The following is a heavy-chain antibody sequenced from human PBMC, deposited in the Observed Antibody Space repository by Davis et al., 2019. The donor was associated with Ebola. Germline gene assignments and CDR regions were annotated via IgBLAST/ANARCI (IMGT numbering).Heavy chain of an antibody. Sequence: PSETLSLTCSVSGGSISTYYWGWIRQPPGKGLEWIGSIYYSGSTFYNPSLKSRITISVDTSKNHFSLNLRSVTAADTAVYYCARGLHIRSGWGSRINWFDPWGQGTLVTVSS. D-gene: IGHD6-19*01. CDR3: ARGLHIRSGWGSRINWFDP. CDR2: IYYSGST. J-gene: IGHJ5*02. CDR1: GGSISTYY. V-gene: IGHV4-39*02.